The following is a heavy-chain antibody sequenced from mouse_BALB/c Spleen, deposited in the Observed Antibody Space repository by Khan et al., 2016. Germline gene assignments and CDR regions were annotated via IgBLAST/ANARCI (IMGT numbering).Heavy chain of an antibody. CDR3: ARLLRYAMDY. CDR1: GFDFSRYW. D-gene: IGHD1-1*01. CDR2: INPDSSTI. J-gene: IGHJ4*01. Sequence: EVKLLESGGGLVQPGGSLKLSCAASGFDFSRYWMSWVRQAPGKGLEWIGEINPDSSTINYKPSLKDKFIISRDNAKNTLYLQMSKVRSEDTALYYCARLLRYAMDYWCQETSVTVSS. V-gene: IGHV4-1*02.